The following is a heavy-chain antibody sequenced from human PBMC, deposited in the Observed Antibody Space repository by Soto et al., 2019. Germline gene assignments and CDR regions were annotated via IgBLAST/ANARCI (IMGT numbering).Heavy chain of an antibody. Sequence: SETLSLTCSVSGGSVSDYYWSWIRQPPGKGLEWIGHISYSETTNYNPSLKGRVTISLDTSRSQFSLRLSSVTAADTAVYYCASALSLIGPYWPIFLRGQGSSVLVSS. D-gene: IGHD3-9*01. CDR2: ISYSETT. V-gene: IGHV4-59*02. CDR3: ASALSLIGPYWPIFL. CDR1: GGSVSDYY. J-gene: IGHJ4*02.